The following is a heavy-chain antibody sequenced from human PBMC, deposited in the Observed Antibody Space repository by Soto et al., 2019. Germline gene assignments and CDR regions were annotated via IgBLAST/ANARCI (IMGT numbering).Heavy chain of an antibody. CDR2: INHSGST. V-gene: IGHV4-34*01. D-gene: IGHD2-8*02. CDR3: ARDKLTGLFDY. CDR1: GGSFSGYY. Sequence: QVQLQQWGAGLLKPSETLSLPCAVYGGSFSGYYWTWIRQPPGPGLECIGKINHSGSTNYKPSLKSRVIVSVDPSKNHFPLKLTSGTAADTAVYYCARDKLTGLFDYWGPGTLVTVSS. J-gene: IGHJ4*02.